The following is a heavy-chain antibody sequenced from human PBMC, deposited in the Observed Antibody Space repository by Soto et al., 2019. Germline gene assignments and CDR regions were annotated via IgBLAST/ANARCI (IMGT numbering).Heavy chain of an antibody. D-gene: IGHD6-6*01. CDR3: AKDLGPYSSSSQWDY. V-gene: IGHV3-23*01. J-gene: IGHJ4*02. CDR1: GFTFSSYA. CDR2: ISGSGGST. Sequence: GGSLRLSCAASGFTFSSYAMSWVRQAPGKGLEWVSAISGSGGSTYYADSVKGRFTISRDNSKNTLYLQMNSLRAEDTAVYYCAKDLGPYSSSSQWDYWGQGTLVTVSS.